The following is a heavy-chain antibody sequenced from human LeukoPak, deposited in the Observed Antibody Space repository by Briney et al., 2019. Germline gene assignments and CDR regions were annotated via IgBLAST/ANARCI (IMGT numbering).Heavy chain of an antibody. V-gene: IGHV3-7*01. J-gene: IGHJ4*02. Sequence: GGSLRLSCAASGFTFSSYWMSWVRQAPGKGLEWVANIKQDGSEKYYVDSVKGRFTISRDNAKNSLYLQMNSLRAEDTAVYYCAREWRGYYYDSSGPVDYWGQGTLVTVSS. CDR2: IKQDGSEK. CDR1: GFTFSSYW. D-gene: IGHD3-22*01. CDR3: AREWRGYYYDSSGPVDY.